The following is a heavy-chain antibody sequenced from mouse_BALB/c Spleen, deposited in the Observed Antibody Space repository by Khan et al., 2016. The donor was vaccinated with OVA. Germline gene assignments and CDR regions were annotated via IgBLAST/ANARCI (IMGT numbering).Heavy chain of an antibody. J-gene: IGHJ3*01. CDR3: ARAFYNGAWFAY. CDR2: IWAGGST. V-gene: IGHV2-9*02. Sequence: VQLQESGPGLVAPSQTLSISCTVSGFSISNYGVHWVRQPPGKGLEWLGVIWAGGSTNHNSALLSSLSITKDNSKNQVFLKMNSLQTDDTAIYYWARAFYNGAWFAYWGQGTLVTVSA. CDR1: GFSISNYG. D-gene: IGHD1-3*01.